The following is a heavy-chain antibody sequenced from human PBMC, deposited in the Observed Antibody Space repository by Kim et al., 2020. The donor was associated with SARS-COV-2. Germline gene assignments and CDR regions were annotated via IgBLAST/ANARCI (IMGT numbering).Heavy chain of an antibody. J-gene: IGHJ2*01. D-gene: IGHD2-8*02. CDR2: VIQDGSQK. V-gene: IGHV3-7*01. CDR1: GFTFKNYW. CDR3: AAVSYWASDP. Sequence: GGSLRPSCATSGFTFKNYWMSWVRHTPGKGLEWVANVIQDGSQKSYVDSVRGRFTISRDNAQNSLYLQMNSLRTDDTAIYFCAAVSYWASDPWGRGTLLTVSS.